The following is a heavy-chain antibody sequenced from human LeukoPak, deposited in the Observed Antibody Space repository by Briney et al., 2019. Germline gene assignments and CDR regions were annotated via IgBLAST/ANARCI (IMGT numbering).Heavy chain of an antibody. CDR2: ISYDGSNN. CDR1: GFTFSSYA. J-gene: IGHJ4*02. V-gene: IGHV3-30-3*01. D-gene: IGHD6-6*01. Sequence: SGRSLRLSCAASGFTFSSYAMHWVRQAPGKGLEWVAVISYDGSNNYYADSVKGRFTISRDNSKNTLYLQMNSLRAEDTAVYYCAREAEYSSSSDYWGQGTLVTVSS. CDR3: AREAEYSSSSDY.